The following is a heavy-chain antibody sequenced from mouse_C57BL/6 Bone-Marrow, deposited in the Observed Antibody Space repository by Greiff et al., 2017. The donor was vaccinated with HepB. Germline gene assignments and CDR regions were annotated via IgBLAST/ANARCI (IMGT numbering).Heavy chain of an antibody. CDR3: IAYYYGTPFAY. CDR2: IDPENGDT. CDR1: GFNIKDDY. J-gene: IGHJ3*01. D-gene: IGHD1-1*01. Sequence: VHVKQSGAELVRPGASVKLSCTASGFNIKDDYMHWVKQRPEQGLEWIGWIDPENGDTEYASKFQGKATISADTSSNTAYLQLSSLTSEDTAVYCCIAYYYGTPFAYWGQGILVTVSA. V-gene: IGHV14-4*01.